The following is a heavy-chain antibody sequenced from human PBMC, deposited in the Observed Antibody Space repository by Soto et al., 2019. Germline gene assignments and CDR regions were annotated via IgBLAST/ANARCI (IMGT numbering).Heavy chain of an antibody. CDR3: ARWGTTGGLDV. D-gene: IGHD3-16*01. J-gene: IGHJ4*02. Sequence: QVQLVEAGGGVVQPGTSPRLSCVGSGFTFRSYVIHWVRQAPGKGLEWVALTSYDGSNNFYGDSVKGRFTISRHNSRNTVELQIDSLRFEDTALYYCARWGTTGGLDVWGQGTLVSVSS. CDR2: TSYDGSNN. V-gene: IGHV3-33*05. CDR1: GFTFRSYV.